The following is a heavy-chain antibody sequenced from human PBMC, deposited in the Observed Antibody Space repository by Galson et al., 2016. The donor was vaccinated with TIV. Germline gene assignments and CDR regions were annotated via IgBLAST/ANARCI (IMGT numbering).Heavy chain of an antibody. CDR3: ATVAWFPGLFLDT. J-gene: IGHJ5*02. Sequence: QSGAEVKKPGASVKVSCKVSGNSLNELVIHWVRQAPGKGLEWMGGFDPEVAKTVYAQKLQDRVTMAADTSTNTAYMELGSLRFEDTAVYYCATVAWFPGLFLDTWGQGTLVTVSS. CDR2: FDPEVAKT. CDR1: GNSLNELV. V-gene: IGHV1-24*01. D-gene: IGHD3-22*01.